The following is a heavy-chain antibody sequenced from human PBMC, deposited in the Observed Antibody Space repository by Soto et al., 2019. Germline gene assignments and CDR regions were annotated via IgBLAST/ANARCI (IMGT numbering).Heavy chain of an antibody. Sequence: SETLSLTXSVSGGSISSGGYYWSWIRQEPGKGQEWIGYIYYSGSTYYTPSLKSRVTISVDTSKNQFSLTLSSVTAAPTAVYYCARVAGDSSAYPDYWRQGTLVTVSS. CDR1: GGSISSGGYY. V-gene: IGHV4-31*03. CDR3: ARVAGDSSAYPDY. D-gene: IGHD3-22*01. CDR2: IYYSGST. J-gene: IGHJ4*02.